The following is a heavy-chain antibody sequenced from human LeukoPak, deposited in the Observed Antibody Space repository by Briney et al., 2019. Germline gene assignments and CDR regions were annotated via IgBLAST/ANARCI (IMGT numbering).Heavy chain of an antibody. Sequence: PGGSLRLSCAASGFTFSSYAMSWVRQAPGKGLEWVSAISGSGGSTYYADSVKGRFTISRDNSENTLYLQMNSLRAEDTAVYYCAKGPDRSSWEGGYYFDYWGQGTLVTVSS. CDR1: GFTFSSYA. CDR3: AKGPDRSSWEGGYYFDY. CDR2: ISGSGGST. D-gene: IGHD6-13*01. V-gene: IGHV3-23*01. J-gene: IGHJ4*02.